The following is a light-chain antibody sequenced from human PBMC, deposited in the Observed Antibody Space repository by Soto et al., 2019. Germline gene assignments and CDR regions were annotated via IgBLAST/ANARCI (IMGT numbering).Light chain of an antibody. CDR2: EVS. CDR1: SSDVGGYNY. CDR3: SSYTSSRTRV. Sequence: QSALTQPASVSGSPGQSITISCTGTSSDVGGYNYVSWYQQHPGKAPKLMIYEVSNRPSGVSNRFSGSKSGNTASLTISGLQADDEADYYCSSYTSSRTRVFGGGTKVTVL. V-gene: IGLV2-14*01. J-gene: IGLJ3*02.